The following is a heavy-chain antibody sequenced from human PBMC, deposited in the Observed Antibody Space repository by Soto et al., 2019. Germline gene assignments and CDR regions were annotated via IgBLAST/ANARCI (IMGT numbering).Heavy chain of an antibody. J-gene: IGHJ6*02. D-gene: IGHD3-3*01. CDR1: GGSISSGGYS. V-gene: IGHV4-30-2*01. CDR3: ARGPFGGGYYYYYGMDV. CDR2: IYHSGST. Sequence: SETLSLTCAVSGGSISSGGYSWSWIRQPPGKGLEWIGYIYHSGSTYYNPSLKSRVTISVDRSKNQYSLKLRSVTAADTAVYYCARGPFGGGYYYYYGMDVWGQGTTVTVSS.